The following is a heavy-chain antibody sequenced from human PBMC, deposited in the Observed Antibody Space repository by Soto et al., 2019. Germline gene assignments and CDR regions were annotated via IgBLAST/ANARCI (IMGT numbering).Heavy chain of an antibody. D-gene: IGHD2-8*02. Sequence: GSLRLSCAASGFPFSTYWMTWVRQAPGKGLEWVANIKFDGSVTNYVDSVKGRFTVSRDNARSSLYLQMNSLTADDTAVYFCARPYCSGGACYSPPDYWGQGTLVTVSS. J-gene: IGHJ4*02. CDR2: IKFDGSVT. CDR3: ARPYCSGGACYSPPDY. CDR1: GFPFSTYW. V-gene: IGHV3-7*01.